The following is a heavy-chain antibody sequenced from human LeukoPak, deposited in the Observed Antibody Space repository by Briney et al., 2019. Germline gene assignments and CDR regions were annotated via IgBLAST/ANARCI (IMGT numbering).Heavy chain of an antibody. D-gene: IGHD2-21*01. CDR3: ARGEGGPCGGDCHVRY. V-gene: IGHV3-74*01. Sequence: GGSLRLSCAASGFTFSNYWMHWVRQAPGKGLVWVSRINSDGSSTSYADSVKGRFTISRDNAKNTLFLQMNSLRAEDTAVYYCARGEGGPCGGDCHVRYWGQGTLVTVSS. J-gene: IGHJ4*02. CDR1: GFTFSNYW. CDR2: INSDGSST.